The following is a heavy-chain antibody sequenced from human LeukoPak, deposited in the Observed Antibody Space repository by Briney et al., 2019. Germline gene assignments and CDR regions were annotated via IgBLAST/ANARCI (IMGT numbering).Heavy chain of an antibody. V-gene: IGHV1-69*04. J-gene: IGHJ1*01. CDR3: ASWGAAPPPAEYFQH. CDR1: GGTFSSYA. CDR2: IIPILGIA. D-gene: IGHD6-6*01. Sequence: SVKVSCKASGGTFSSYAISWVRQAPGQGLEWMGRIIPILGIANYAQKFQGRVTITADKSTSTAYMELSSLRSEDTAVYYCASWGAAPPPAEYFQHWGQGTLVTVSS.